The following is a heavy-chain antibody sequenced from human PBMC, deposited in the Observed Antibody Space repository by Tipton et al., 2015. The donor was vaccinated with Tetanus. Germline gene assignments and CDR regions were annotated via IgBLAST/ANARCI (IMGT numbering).Heavy chain of an antibody. D-gene: IGHD5-24*01. CDR2: IYYSGST. CDR1: SGSISSSSYY. J-gene: IGHJ6*02. CDR3: ARYNSYFYAMDV. Sequence: TLSLTCTVSSGSISSSSYYWGWIRQPPGKGLEWIGSIYYSGSTYYNPSLKSRVTISVDTSENQFSLRLSSVTAADTAVYYCARYNSYFYAMDVWGQGTTVTVSS. V-gene: IGHV4-39*07.